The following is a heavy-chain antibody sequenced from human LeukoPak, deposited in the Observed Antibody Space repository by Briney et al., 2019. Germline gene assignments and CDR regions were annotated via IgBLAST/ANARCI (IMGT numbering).Heavy chain of an antibody. CDR1: GGSISTRGYS. V-gene: IGHV4-39*07. D-gene: IGHD3-10*01. Sequence: PSETLSLTCTVSGGSISTRGYSWGWVRQPPGRGLEWLGTTYYSGSTNYNPSLKSRVTISVDTSKNQFSLKLSSVTAADTAVYYCARDTYYYGSGSYYYYMDVWGKGTTVTVSS. CDR2: TYYSGST. J-gene: IGHJ6*03. CDR3: ARDTYYYGSGSYYYYMDV.